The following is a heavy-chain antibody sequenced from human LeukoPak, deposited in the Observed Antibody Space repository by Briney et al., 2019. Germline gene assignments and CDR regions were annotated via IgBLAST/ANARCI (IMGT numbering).Heavy chain of an antibody. V-gene: IGHV3-30-3*01. J-gene: IGHJ4*02. CDR1: GFTFSSYA. D-gene: IGHD4-17*01. CDR3: ARDPKDYGDYHFDY. Sequence: PGGSLRLSCAASGFTFSSYAMHWVRQAPGKGLEWVAVISYDGSNKYYADSVKGRFTISRDNSKNTLYLQMNSLRAEGTAVYYCARDPKDYGDYHFDYWGQGTLVTVSS. CDR2: ISYDGSNK.